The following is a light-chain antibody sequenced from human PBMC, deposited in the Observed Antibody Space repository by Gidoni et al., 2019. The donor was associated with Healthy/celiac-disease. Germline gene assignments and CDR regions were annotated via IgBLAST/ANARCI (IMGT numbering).Light chain of an antibody. CDR2: GAS. J-gene: IGKJ1*01. Sequence: EIVLTHSPGTLSLSPGERATLSCRASQSVSSSYLAWYQQKPGQAPRLLIYGASSRATGIPDRFSGSGSGTDFTLTISRLEPEDFAVYYCQQYGSSPTFSQGTKVEIK. V-gene: IGKV3-20*01. CDR3: QQYGSSPT. CDR1: QSVSSSY.